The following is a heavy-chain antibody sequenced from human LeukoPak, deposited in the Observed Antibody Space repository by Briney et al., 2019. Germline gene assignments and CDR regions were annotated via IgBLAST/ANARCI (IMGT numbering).Heavy chain of an antibody. CDR2: ISSSSSYI. CDR3: ARDLGSGIVVPYGMDV. V-gene: IGHV3-21*01. D-gene: IGHD2-2*01. J-gene: IGHJ6*02. CDR1: GFTFSSYS. Sequence: GGSLRLSCAASGFTFSSYSMNWVRQAPGKGLEWVSSISSSSSYIYYADSVKGRFTISRDNAKNSLCLQMNSLRAEDTAVYYCARDLGSGIVVPYGMDVWGQGTTVTVSS.